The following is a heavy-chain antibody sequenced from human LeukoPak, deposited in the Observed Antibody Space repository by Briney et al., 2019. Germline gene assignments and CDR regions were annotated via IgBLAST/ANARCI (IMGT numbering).Heavy chain of an antibody. CDR3: ARGSSWYYYYMDV. D-gene: IGHD6-13*01. J-gene: IGHJ6*03. V-gene: IGHV3-21*01. Sequence: PGGSLRLSCAASGFTFSSYSMNWVRQAPGKGLEGVSSISSSSSYIYYADSVKGRFTISRDDAKNSLYLQMNSLRAEDTAVYYCARGSSWYYYYMDVWGKGTTVTVSS. CDR1: GFTFSSYS. CDR2: ISSSSSYI.